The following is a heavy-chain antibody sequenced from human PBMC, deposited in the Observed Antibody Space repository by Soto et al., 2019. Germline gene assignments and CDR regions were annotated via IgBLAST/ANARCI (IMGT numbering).Heavy chain of an antibody. J-gene: IGHJ6*02. CDR1: GFTFGDYA. D-gene: IGHD3-3*01. Sequence: PGGSLRLSCTASGFTFGDYAMSWFRQAPGKGLEWVGFIRSKAYGGTTEYAASVKGRFTISRDDSKSIAYLQMNSLKTEDTAVYYCGRVDYDFWSGNRYGMDVWGQGTTVTVSS. CDR3: GRVDYDFWSGNRYGMDV. V-gene: IGHV3-49*03. CDR2: IRSKAYGGTT.